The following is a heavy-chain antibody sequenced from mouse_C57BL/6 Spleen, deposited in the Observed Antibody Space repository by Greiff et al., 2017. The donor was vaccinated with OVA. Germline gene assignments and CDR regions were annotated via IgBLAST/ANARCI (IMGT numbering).Heavy chain of an antibody. Sequence: QVQLQQPGAELVMPGASVKLSCKASGYTFTSYWMHWVKQRPGQGLEWIGEIDPSDSYTNYNQKFKGKSTLTVDKSSSTAYMQLSSLTSEDSAVYHCARSYDSYAMDYWGQGTSVTVSS. CDR2: IDPSDSYT. J-gene: IGHJ4*01. V-gene: IGHV1-69*01. CDR1: GYTFTSYW. D-gene: IGHD6-5*01. CDR3: ARSYDSYAMDY.